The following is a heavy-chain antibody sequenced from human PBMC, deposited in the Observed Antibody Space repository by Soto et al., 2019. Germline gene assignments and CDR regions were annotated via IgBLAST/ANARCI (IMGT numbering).Heavy chain of an antibody. CDR3: ARVDTAMARTEGY. Sequence: QVQLQESGPGLVKPSQTLSLTCTVSGGSISSGGYYWSWIRQHPGKGLEWIGYIYYSGSTYYNPSLERRVTITVDTSKNQFSLKLSSVTAADTAVYYCARVDTAMARTEGYWGQGTLVTVSS. CDR2: IYYSGST. D-gene: IGHD5-18*01. J-gene: IGHJ4*02. CDR1: GGSISSGGYY. V-gene: IGHV4-31*03.